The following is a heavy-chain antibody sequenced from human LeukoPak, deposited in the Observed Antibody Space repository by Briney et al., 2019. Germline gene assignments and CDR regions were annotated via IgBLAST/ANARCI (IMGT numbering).Heavy chain of an antibody. CDR3: ARLSRDCGGDCYLLFDY. V-gene: IGHV4-30-2*01. J-gene: IGHJ4*02. CDR2: IYHSGST. CDR1: GGALTGGGYA. Sequence: SQTLSLTCAVSGGALTGGGYAWSCIRQPPGKGLEWIGYIYHSGSTYYNPSLKSRVTISVDRSKNQFSLKLSSVTAADTAVYYCARLSRDCGGDCYLLFDYWGQGTLDTVSS. D-gene: IGHD2-21*02.